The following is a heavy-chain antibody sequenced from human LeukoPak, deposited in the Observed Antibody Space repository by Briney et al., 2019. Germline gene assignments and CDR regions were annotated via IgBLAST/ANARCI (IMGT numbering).Heavy chain of an antibody. J-gene: IGHJ4*02. D-gene: IGHD1/OR15-1a*01. Sequence: PGRSLRLSCAASGFTFSSYGMHWVRQAPGKGLEWVAFIRYDGSNKYYADSVKGRFTISRDNSKNTLYLQMNSLRAEDTAVYYCAPLGLGTADDLVDYWGQGTLVTVSS. V-gene: IGHV3-30*02. CDR2: IRYDGSNK. CDR3: APLGLGTADDLVDY. CDR1: GFTFSSYG.